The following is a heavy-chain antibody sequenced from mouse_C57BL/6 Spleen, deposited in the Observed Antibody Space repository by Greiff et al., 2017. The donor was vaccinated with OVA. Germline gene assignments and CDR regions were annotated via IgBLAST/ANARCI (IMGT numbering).Heavy chain of an antibody. V-gene: IGHV1-18*01. J-gene: IGHJ3*01. D-gene: IGHD2-5*01. CDR1: GYTFTDYN. CDR3: ARRGLSYSNYAAWFAY. CDR2: INPNNGGT. Sequence: EVQLQQSGPELVKPGASVKIPCKASGYTFTDYNMDWVKQSHGKSLEWIGDINPNNGGTIYNQKFKGKATLTVDKSSSTAYMELRSLTSEDTAVYYCARRGLSYSNYAAWFAYWGQGTLVTVSA.